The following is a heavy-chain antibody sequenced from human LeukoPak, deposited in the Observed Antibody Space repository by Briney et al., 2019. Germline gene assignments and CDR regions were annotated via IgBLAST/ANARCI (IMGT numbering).Heavy chain of an antibody. CDR1: GGSISSSSYY. CDR2: IYYSGST. CDR3: AGDGGIAADSGAD. Sequence: SETLSLTCTVSGGSISSSSYYWGWIRQPPGKGLEWIGSIYYSGSTYYNPSLKSRVTISVDTSKNQFSLKLSSVTAADTAVYYCAGDGGIAADSGADWGQGTLVTVSS. D-gene: IGHD6-13*01. J-gene: IGHJ4*02. V-gene: IGHV4-39*07.